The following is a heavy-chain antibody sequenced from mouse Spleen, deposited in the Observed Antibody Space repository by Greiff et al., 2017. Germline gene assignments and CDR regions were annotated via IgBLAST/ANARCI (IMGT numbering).Heavy chain of an antibody. CDR1: GYTFTDYY. CDR2: INPYNGGT. D-gene: IGHD2-14*01. CDR3: ARGDRYDDAMDY. V-gene: IGHV1-19*01. J-gene: IGHJ4*01. Sequence: VQLQQSGPVLVKPGASVKMSCKASGYTFTDYYMNWVKQSHGKSLEWIGVINPYNGGTSYNQKFKGKATLTVDKSSSTAYMELNSLTSEDSAVYYCARGDRYDDAMDYWGQGTSVTVSS.